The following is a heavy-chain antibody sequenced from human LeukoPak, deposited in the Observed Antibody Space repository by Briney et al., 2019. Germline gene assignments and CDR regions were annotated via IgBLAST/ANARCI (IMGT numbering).Heavy chain of an antibody. CDR3: ARDGVPAAIKLFDY. D-gene: IGHD2-2*01. V-gene: IGHV3-21*01. CDR2: ISSSSYI. J-gene: IGHJ4*02. CDR1: GFTFSSYS. Sequence: GGSLRLSCAASGFTFSSYSMNWVRQAPGKGLEWVSSISSSSYIYYADSVKGRFTISRDNAKNSLYLQMNSLRAEDTAVYYCARDGVPAAIKLFDYWGQGTLVTVSS.